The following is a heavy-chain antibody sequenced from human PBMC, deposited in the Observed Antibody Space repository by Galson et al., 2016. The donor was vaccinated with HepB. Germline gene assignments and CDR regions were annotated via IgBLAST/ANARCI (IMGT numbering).Heavy chain of an antibody. CDR1: GVSTKSYY. CDR2: IYYSGTT. J-gene: IGHJ5*02. V-gene: IGHV4-59*12. Sequence: ETLSLTCTVSGVSTKSYYWSWIRQPPGKGLEWVGYIYYSGTTNYNPSLRSRVTMSVGTSKNQFSLNLSSVTAADAAVYYCARESSSWYQNWFDPWGQGTLVTVSS. D-gene: IGHD6-13*01. CDR3: ARESSSWYQNWFDP.